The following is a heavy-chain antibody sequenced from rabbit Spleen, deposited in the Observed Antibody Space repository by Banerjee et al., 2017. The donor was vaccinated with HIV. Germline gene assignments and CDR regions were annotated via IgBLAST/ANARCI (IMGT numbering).Heavy chain of an antibody. D-gene: IGHD1-1*01. CDR1: GFSFSSSYW. J-gene: IGHJ6*01. V-gene: IGHV1S40*01. Sequence: QSLEESGGDLVKPGASLTLTCTASGFSFSSSYWICWVRQAPGKGPEWIACIDAGSSGSTYYASWAKGRFTISKSSSTTVTLQMTSLTAADTATYFCARDTSSSFSSYGMDLWGPGTLVTVS. CDR2: IDAGSSGST. CDR3: ARDTSSSFSSYGMDL.